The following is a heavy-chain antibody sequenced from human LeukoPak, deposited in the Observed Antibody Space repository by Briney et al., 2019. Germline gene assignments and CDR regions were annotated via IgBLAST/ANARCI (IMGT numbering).Heavy chain of an antibody. CDR3: AKGSSSYFVDL. CDR2: FSNDGGGT. CDR1: GFTFSSYA. J-gene: IGHJ5*02. V-gene: IGHV3-23*01. Sequence: GGSLRLSCAASGFTFSSYAMSWVRQAPGKGREWVSAFSNDGGGTIYAVFVKGLFTIYRGYSKNALFLQINSLRREDSALLSCAKGSSSYFVDLWGQGTLVTVSS. D-gene: IGHD3-22*01.